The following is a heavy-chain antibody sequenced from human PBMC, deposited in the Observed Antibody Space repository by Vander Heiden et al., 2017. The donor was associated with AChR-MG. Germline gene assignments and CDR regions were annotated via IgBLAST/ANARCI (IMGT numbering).Heavy chain of an antibody. CDR2: IKQDGSEK. CDR3: ANYGSKSIDY. Sequence: EVQLVESGGGLVQPGGSLRLACAASGLPFSSYWMGWVRQAPGKGLEWVANIKQDGSEKYYVDSVKGRFTISRDNAKNSLYLQMNSLRAEDTAVYYCANYGSKSIDYWGQGTLVTVSS. CDR1: GLPFSSYW. V-gene: IGHV3-7*01. J-gene: IGHJ4*02. D-gene: IGHD3-16*01.